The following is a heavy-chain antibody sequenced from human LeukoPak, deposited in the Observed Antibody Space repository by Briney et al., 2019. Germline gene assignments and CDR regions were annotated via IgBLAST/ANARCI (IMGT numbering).Heavy chain of an antibody. CDR3: TRYNNDHFDY. D-gene: IGHD1-14*01. CDR1: GFTFSGYG. J-gene: IGHJ4*02. V-gene: IGHV3-33*01. CDR2: IAYDGSRA. Sequence: GRSLRLSCAGSGFTFSGYGMHWFRQTPGKGLEWVAVIAYDGSRAFYADSVKGRFTISRDNSKNTMSVQMDDLRAEDTAVYYCTRYNNDHFDYWGQGTLVTVSS.